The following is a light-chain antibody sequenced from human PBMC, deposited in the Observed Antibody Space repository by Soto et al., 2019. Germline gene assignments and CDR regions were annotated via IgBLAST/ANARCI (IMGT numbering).Light chain of an antibody. J-gene: IGKJ2*01. Sequence: EIVLTQSPGTLSLSPGERVTLSCRASQSVAGSSVAWYQQKFGQAPRLLIYGAYRRATGIPDRFSGSGSGTDFNLTITRLEPEDFAVYYWQQYNNWPYTFGQGTKLEIK. CDR3: QQYNNWPYT. CDR1: QSVAGSS. V-gene: IGKV3-20*01. CDR2: GAY.